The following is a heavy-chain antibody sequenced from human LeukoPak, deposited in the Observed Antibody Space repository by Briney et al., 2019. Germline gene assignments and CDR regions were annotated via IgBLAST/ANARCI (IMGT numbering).Heavy chain of an antibody. Sequence: GGSLRLSCAASGFTVSSNYMSWVRQAPGKGLEWVSVIYSGGSTYYADSVKGRFTISRDNSKNTLYLQMNSLRAEDTAVYYCARKELLRAFDIWGQGTMVTVPS. CDR2: IYSGGST. CDR3: ARKELLRAFDI. D-gene: IGHD1-26*01. V-gene: IGHV3-53*01. CDR1: GFTVSSNY. J-gene: IGHJ3*02.